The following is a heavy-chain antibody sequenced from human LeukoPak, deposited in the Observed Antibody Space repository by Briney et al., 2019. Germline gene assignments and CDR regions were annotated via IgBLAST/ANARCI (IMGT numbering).Heavy chain of an antibody. Sequence: GGSLRLSCAASGFTFSGSAMHWVRPASVKGLEPLSHIRSKANSYATAYVASVKGRFTISRHDSKNTAYLPMNSLKTQDTAVYTSTLDMITFGGVIPNYWGQGTLVTVSS. J-gene: IGHJ4*02. CDR1: GFTFSGSA. D-gene: IGHD3-16*02. CDR2: IRSKANSYAT. V-gene: IGHV3-73*01. CDR3: TLDMITFGGVIPNY.